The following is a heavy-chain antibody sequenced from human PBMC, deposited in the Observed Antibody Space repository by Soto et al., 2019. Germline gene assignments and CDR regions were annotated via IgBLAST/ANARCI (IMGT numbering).Heavy chain of an antibody. J-gene: IGHJ4*02. D-gene: IGHD4-17*01. CDR1: GGSLSGFP. Sequence: PSETLSLTCSVSGGSLSGFPWIWIRQPPGQGLEWVGYIYHTGRSNYNPSLKRRLTISLDMSRNQFSLQLTSVTAADTALYYCARVSNEYGGNGAFDYWGLGTLVTV. CDR2: IYHTGRS. V-gene: IGHV4-59*01. CDR3: ARVSNEYGGNGAFDY.